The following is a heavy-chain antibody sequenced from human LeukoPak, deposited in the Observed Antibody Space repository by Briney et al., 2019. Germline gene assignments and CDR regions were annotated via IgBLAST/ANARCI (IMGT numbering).Heavy chain of an antibody. J-gene: IGHJ4*02. D-gene: IGHD6-19*01. CDR2: IYPGDSDT. V-gene: IGHV5-51*01. Sequence: GESLKISCKGSVYSFTSSWIGWVRQMPGKGLEWMGIIYPGDSDTRYSPSFQGQVTISADKSISTAYLQWSSLKASDTAMYYCTRPISSCWYGGEYWGQGTLVTVSS. CDR3: TRPISSCWYGGEY. CDR1: VYSFTSSW.